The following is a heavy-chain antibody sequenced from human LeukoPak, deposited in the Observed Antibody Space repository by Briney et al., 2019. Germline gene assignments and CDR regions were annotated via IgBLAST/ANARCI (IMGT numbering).Heavy chain of an antibody. J-gene: IGHJ3*01. CDR1: GGSISSGSYY. D-gene: IGHD5-24*01. Sequence: PSQTLSLTCTVSGGSISSGSYYWSWIRQPAGKGLEWIGRIYTSGSTNYNPSLKSRVTISVDTPKNQFSLKLSSVTAADTAVYYCARDRGRDGYSFGVWGQGTMVTVSS. V-gene: IGHV4-61*02. CDR2: IYTSGST. CDR3: ARDRGRDGYSFGV.